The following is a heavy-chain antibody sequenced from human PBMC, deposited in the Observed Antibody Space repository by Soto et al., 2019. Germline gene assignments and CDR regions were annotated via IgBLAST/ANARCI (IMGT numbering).Heavy chain of an antibody. CDR1: GGSIRSGGYY. J-gene: IGHJ6*02. CDR3: ARDRLMATAGTARHYFGLDA. D-gene: IGHD5-18*01. CDR2: IYYSGNT. V-gene: IGHV4-31*03. Sequence: SETLSLTCTVSGGSIRSGGYYWSWVRQNPRRGLEWIGNIYYSGNTYYNPSLKSRLTISVDTSKNQFSLNLSSVTAADTAVYYCARDRLMATAGTARHYFGLDAWGQGTTVTVYS.